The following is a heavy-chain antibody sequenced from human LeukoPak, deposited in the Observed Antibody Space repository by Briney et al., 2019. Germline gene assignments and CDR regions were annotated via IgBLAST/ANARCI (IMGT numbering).Heavy chain of an antibody. D-gene: IGHD3-22*01. CDR2: INPNSGGT. J-gene: IGHJ4*02. V-gene: IGHV1-2*02. CDR3: ARGTYDSSGYFIDY. Sequence: ASVKVSCKASGYTFTGYYMHWVRQAPGQGLEWMGWINPNSGGTNYAQKFQGRVNMTRDTSISTAYMELSRLRSDDTAVYYCARGTYDSSGYFIDYWGQGTLVTVSS. CDR1: GYTFTGYY.